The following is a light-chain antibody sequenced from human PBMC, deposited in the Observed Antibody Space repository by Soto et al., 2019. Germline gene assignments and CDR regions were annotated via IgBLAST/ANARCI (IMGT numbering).Light chain of an antibody. CDR2: VNGDGSH. Sequence: QLVLTQSPSASASLGASVKLTCTLNSGHTSYTIAWHQQQAEKGPRYLMKVNGDGSHIKGDGIPDRFSGSSSGAERYLTISNLHSEDEADYYCQAWGTGIVFGGGTKLTVL. V-gene: IGLV4-69*01. CDR3: QAWGTGIV. J-gene: IGLJ2*01. CDR1: SGHTSYT.